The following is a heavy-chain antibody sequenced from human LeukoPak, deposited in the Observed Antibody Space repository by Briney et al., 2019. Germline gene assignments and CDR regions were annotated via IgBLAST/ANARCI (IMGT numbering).Heavy chain of an antibody. V-gene: IGHV3-7*01. CDR2: IKQDGSGK. J-gene: IGHJ5*02. D-gene: IGHD6-13*01. Sequence: GGSLRLSCAASGFSFTTYWMSWVRQAPGQGLEWVANIKQDGSGKYYVDSVKGRFTISRDNAKNSLYLQMNSLRVEDTAVYYCARLCSSRWFDPWGQGTLVTVSS. CDR1: GFSFTTYW. CDR3: ARLCSSRWFDP.